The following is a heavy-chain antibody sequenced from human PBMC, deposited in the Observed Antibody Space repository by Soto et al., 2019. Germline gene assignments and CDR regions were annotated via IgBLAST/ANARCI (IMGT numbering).Heavy chain of an antibody. J-gene: IGHJ4*02. CDR2: IYHSVST. Sequence: SETLSLTCTVSGGSISSGDYYCSWIRQPPGKGLEWIGYIYHSVSTYYNPSLKSRVTISVDTSKNQFSLKLSSVTAADTAVYYCARVTGTTLDNRFDYWGQGTLVTVSS. CDR1: GGSISSGDYY. V-gene: IGHV4-30-4*01. CDR3: ARVTGTTLDNRFDY. D-gene: IGHD1-20*01.